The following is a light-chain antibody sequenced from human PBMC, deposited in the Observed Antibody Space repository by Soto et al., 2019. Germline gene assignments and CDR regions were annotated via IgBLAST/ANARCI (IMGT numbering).Light chain of an antibody. CDR1: SSNIGNFY. V-gene: IGLV1-47*01. J-gene: IGLJ7*01. CDR3: AAWDDSLSGPGV. CDR2: KNN. Sequence: QSVLTQPPSASGTPGQRVTISCSGSSSNIGNFYVYWYQQLPGTAPKLLIYKNNQRPLGVPDRFSGSKSGTSASLAISGLRSEDEAVYYCAAWDDSLSGPGVFGGVTQLTVL.